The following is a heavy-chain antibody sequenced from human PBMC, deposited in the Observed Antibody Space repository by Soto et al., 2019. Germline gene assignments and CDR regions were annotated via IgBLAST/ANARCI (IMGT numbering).Heavy chain of an antibody. CDR1: GFTFSSYG. Sequence: PGGSLRLSCAASGFTFSSYGMHWVRQAPGKGLEWVAVIWYDGSNKYYAESVKGRFTISRDNSKNTLYLQMNNLRAEDTAVYYCARVSHVGSGWQLTADYWGQGTLVTVSS. D-gene: IGHD6-19*01. CDR3: ARVSHVGSGWQLTADY. V-gene: IGHV3-33*01. J-gene: IGHJ4*02. CDR2: IWYDGSNK.